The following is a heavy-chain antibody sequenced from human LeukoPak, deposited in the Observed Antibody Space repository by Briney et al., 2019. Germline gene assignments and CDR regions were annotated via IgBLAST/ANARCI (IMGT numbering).Heavy chain of an antibody. V-gene: IGHV1-69*04. CDR2: IIPILGIA. D-gene: IGHD2-15*01. CDR3: ARDDCSGGSCSIDY. Sequence: SVKVSCKASGGTFSSYAISWVRQAPGQGLEWMGRIIPILGIANYAQKFQGRVTITADKSTSTAYMELSSLRSEDTAVYYCARDDCSGGSCSIDYWGQGTLVTVSS. CDR1: GGTFSSYA. J-gene: IGHJ4*02.